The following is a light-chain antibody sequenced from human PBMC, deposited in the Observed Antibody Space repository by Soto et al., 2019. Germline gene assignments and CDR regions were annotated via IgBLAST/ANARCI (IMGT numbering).Light chain of an antibody. V-gene: IGKV1-9*01. CDR1: QGISSY. J-gene: IGKJ5*01. Sequence: DIQMTPSPSSLSASVVDRVTITCRASQGISSYLAWYQQKPGKAPKLLIYAASTLQSGVPSRFSGSGSGTEFTLTISSLQPEDFATYYCQQLNSYPRVTFGQGTRLEIK. CDR3: QQLNSYPRVT. CDR2: AAS.